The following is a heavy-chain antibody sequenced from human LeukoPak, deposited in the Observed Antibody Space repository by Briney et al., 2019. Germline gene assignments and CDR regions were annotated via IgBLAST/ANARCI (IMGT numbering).Heavy chain of an antibody. D-gene: IGHD7-27*01. CDR1: GGSISSDY. V-gene: IGHV4-59*01. CDR3: ARGANWGSPDY. J-gene: IGHJ4*02. CDR2: IYYSGTT. Sequence: PSETLSLTCAVSGGSISSDYWSWIRQSPGKGLEWIGYIYYSGTTSYNPSLKSRVTISLDTSKNQFSLKLSSVTAADTAVYYCARGANWGSPDYWGQGTLVTVSS.